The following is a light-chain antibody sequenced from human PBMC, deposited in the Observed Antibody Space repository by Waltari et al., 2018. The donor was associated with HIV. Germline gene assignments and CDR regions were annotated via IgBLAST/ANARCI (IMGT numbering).Light chain of an antibody. CDR2: EVS. Sequence: QSAPTQPASVSGSPGQSITISCTGTSSDIGHYKSVSWYQQSPGTAPKLMIYEVSNRPSGVSNRFSGSKAGNTASLTISGLQAEDEADYYCSSYISTTTLFGTGTKVTVL. CDR3: SSYISTTTL. J-gene: IGLJ1*01. V-gene: IGLV2-14*01. CDR1: SSDIGHYKS.